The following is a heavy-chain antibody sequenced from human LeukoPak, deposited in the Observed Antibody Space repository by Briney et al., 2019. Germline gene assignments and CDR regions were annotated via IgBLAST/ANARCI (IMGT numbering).Heavy chain of an antibody. CDR3: ARRDGATAMAGDAFDI. J-gene: IGHJ3*02. CDR2: IYPGDSNT. V-gene: IGHV5-51*01. CDR1: GYSFITYW. Sequence: GESLKISCKGSGYSFITYWIGWVRQMPGKGLEWMGIIYPGDSNTRYSPSFQGQVTISADKSISTAYLQWSSLKASDTAMYYCARRDGATAMAGDAFDIWGQGTMVTVSS. D-gene: IGHD5-18*01.